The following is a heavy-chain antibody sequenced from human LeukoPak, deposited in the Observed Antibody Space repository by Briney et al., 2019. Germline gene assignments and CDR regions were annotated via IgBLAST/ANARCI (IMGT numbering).Heavy chain of an antibody. V-gene: IGHV5-51*01. CDR3: AKIHSSSSYGNFDY. Sequence: GESLKISCKGSGYSFTNYWIGWVRQMPGKGLEWMGIIYPGDSDTRYSPSFQGQGTISADKSISTAYLQWSSLRASDTAMYYCAKIHSSSSYGNFDYWGQGTLVTVSS. J-gene: IGHJ4*02. D-gene: IGHD6-13*01. CDR2: IYPGDSDT. CDR1: GYSFTNYW.